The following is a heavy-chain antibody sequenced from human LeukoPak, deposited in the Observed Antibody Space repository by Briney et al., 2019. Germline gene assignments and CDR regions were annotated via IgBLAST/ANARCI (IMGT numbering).Heavy chain of an antibody. CDR2: ISSNGGST. J-gene: IGHJ4*02. CDR3: ARVAGPYYFDY. V-gene: IGHV3-64*01. CDR1: GFTFSSYA. Sequence: GGSLRLSCAASGFTFSSYAMHWVRQAPGKGLEYVSAISSNGGSTYYANSVKGRFTISRDNSKNTLYLQMGSPRAEDMAVYYCARVAGPYYFDYWGQGTLVTVSS.